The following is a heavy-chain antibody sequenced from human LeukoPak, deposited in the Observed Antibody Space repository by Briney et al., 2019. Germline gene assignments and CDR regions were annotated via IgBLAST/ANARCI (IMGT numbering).Heavy chain of an antibody. Sequence: PGGSLRLSCAASGFTFSSYAMHWVRQAPGKGLEWVAVISYDGSNKYYADSVKGRFTISRDNSKNTLYLQMNSLRAEDTAVYYCARADYGGNPWGSAFDIWGQGTMVTVSS. J-gene: IGHJ3*02. D-gene: IGHD4-23*01. V-gene: IGHV3-30*04. CDR1: GFTFSSYA. CDR3: ARADYGGNPWGSAFDI. CDR2: ISYDGSNK.